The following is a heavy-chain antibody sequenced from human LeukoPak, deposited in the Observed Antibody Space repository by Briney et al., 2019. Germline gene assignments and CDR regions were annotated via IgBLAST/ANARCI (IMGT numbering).Heavy chain of an antibody. V-gene: IGHV3-30*02. D-gene: IGHD7-27*01. CDR3: ATDFNWAWNY. CDR1: GFTFSSYG. J-gene: IGHJ4*02. Sequence: QPGGSLRLSCAASGFTFSSYGMHWVRQAPGKGLEWVAFIRYDGSNKYYADSVKGRFTISRDDSKNTQYLQMNSLRGEDTAVYYCATDFNWAWNYWGQGTLVTVSS. CDR2: IRYDGSNK.